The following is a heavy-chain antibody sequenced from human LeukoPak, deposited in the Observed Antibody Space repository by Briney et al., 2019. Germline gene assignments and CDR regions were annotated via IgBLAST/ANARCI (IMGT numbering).Heavy chain of an antibody. J-gene: IGHJ4*02. D-gene: IGHD6-13*01. CDR1: GYTFTGYY. CDR2: INPNSGVT. CDR3: ARGVIFPGYSSSWCFDY. V-gene: IGHV1-2*02. Sequence: ASVTVSCTASGYTFTGYYMHWVRQAPGQGLEWMGWINPNSGVTYYAQNFQGRVTMTRDTSISTAYMELSSLRSDATAVYYCARGVIFPGYSSSWCFDYWGQGSLVTVSS.